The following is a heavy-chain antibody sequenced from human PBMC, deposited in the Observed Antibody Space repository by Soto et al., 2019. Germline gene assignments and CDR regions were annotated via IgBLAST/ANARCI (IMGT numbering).Heavy chain of an antibody. D-gene: IGHD2-2*03. V-gene: IGHV3-53*01. CDR1: GFTVSSNY. CDR3: AKGGYFSSTICSMGGHCFDS. Sequence: GGSLRLSCAASGFTVSSNYMSWVRQAPGKGLEWVSVIYSGGSTYYSASVKGRFTISRDNSKNTMYLQMNSLRAEDTAVYYFAKGGYFSSTICSMGGHCFDSWGQGTLVTVSS. J-gene: IGHJ5*01. CDR2: IYSGGST.